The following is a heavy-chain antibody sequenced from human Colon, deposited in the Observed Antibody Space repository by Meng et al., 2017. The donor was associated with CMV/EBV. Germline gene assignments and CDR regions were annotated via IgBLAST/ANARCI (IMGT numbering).Heavy chain of an antibody. J-gene: IGHJ6*02. V-gene: IGHV3-66*02. CDR3: ARGYDSWSGYYGMDV. Sequence: GESLKISCAASGFTVSNNYMSWVRQAPGKGLEWVSVIYSGGSTYYADSVKGRFTISRDNSKNTLYLQMNSLRAEDTAVYYCARGYDSWSGYYGMDVWGQGTTVTVSS. CDR1: GFTVSNNY. D-gene: IGHD3-3*01. CDR2: IYSGGST.